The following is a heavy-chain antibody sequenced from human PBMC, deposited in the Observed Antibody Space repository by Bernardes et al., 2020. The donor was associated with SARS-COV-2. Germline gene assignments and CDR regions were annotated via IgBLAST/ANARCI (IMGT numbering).Heavy chain of an antibody. V-gene: IGHV4-59*01. D-gene: IGHD3-10*01. CDR3: ARYLIYGYFDS. CDR1: GASLSDYY. CDR2: IYSRGYT. Sequence: SEPLSLTCTVSGASLSDYYWSWIRQPPGRGLEWIGYIYSRGYTNYNTYSPALESRITMSVDASKNLFSLKLTSVTAADTAVYYCARYLIYGYFDSWGQGTLVTVSS. J-gene: IGHJ4*02.